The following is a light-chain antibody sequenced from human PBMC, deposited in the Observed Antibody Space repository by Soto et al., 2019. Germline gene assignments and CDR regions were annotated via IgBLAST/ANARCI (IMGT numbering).Light chain of an antibody. CDR1: QSISSY. CDR2: AAS. V-gene: IGKV1-39*01. CDR3: QQSYSTLWT. Sequence: DIQMTQSPSSLSASVVDRFTITFLASQSISSYLHWYQQKPGKAPKLLIYAASSLQSGVPSRFSGSGSGTDFTLTISSLQPEDFATYYCQQSYSTLWTFGQGTKVDI. J-gene: IGKJ1*01.